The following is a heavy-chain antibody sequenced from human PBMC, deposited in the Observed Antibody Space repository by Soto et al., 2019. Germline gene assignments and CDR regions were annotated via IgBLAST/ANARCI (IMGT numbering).Heavy chain of an antibody. J-gene: IGHJ5*02. D-gene: IGHD1-26*01. CDR1: GGPINSSTYY. V-gene: IGHV4-39*01. Sequence: QIQLQESGPGLVKPSETLSLMCTVSGGPINSSTYYWGWIRQPPGKGLEWIGSIYYSGSTYYNSSLKSRVNILVDTSKNQFSLKLRSVTAADTAVYYCSRQMGWELLSSSDTWFDLWGQGTLVTVSS. CDR2: IYYSGST. CDR3: SRQMGWELLSSSDTWFDL.